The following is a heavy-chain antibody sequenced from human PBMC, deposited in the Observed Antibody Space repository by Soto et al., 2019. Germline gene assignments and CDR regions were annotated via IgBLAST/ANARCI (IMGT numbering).Heavy chain of an antibody. V-gene: IGHV1-18*01. D-gene: IGHD1-26*01. J-gene: IGHJ4*02. CDR2: IRAYKGNT. Sequence: QVQLVQSGAEVKKPGASVKVSCKASGYNFTSYGISWVRQAPGQGLEWRGWIRAYKGNTNYAKKHQGRVTMTPDTSTSTAYMELRSLRADDTAGYYCARDGGDIVGATTFDYWGQGTLVTVSS. CDR1: GYNFTSYG. CDR3: ARDGGDIVGATTFDY.